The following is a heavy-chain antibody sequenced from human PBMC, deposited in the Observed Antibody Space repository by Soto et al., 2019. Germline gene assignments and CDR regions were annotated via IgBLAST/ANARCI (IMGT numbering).Heavy chain of an antibody. J-gene: IGHJ4*02. Sequence: PSETLSLTCTVSGGSSSSYYWSWIRQPPGKGLEWIGYIYYSGSTNYNPSLKSRVTISVDTSKNQFSLKLSSVTDADTAVYYCARGSSRDFWSGYYCSFDYWGQGTLVTVSS. D-gene: IGHD3-3*01. CDR2: IYYSGST. V-gene: IGHV4-59*01. CDR3: ARGSSRDFWSGYYCSFDY. CDR1: GGSSSSYY.